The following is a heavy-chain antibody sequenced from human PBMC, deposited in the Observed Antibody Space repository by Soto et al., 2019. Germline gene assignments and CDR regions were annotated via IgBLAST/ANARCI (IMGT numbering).Heavy chain of an antibody. CDR3: ARSQGSSTSLEIYYYYYYGMEV. J-gene: IGHJ6*02. CDR2: IIPISGTA. V-gene: IGHV1-69*01. Sequence: QVQLVQSGAEVKKPGSSVKVSCKASGGTFSSYAISRVRQAPGQGLEWMGEIIPISGTANYAQKFQGKVTITAVESTSTAYMELSSLRSADTAVYYCARSQGSSTSLEIYYYYYYGMEVWGQGTTVTVSS. D-gene: IGHD2-2*01. CDR1: GGTFSSYA.